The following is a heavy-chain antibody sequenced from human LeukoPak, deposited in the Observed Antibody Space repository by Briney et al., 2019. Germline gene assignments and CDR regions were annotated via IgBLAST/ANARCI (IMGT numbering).Heavy chain of an antibody. J-gene: IGHJ4*02. CDR2: IGGSGSGGDGAT. CDR1: GFIFNTYA. D-gene: IGHD1-1*01. V-gene: IGHV3-23*01. Sequence: PGGSLRLSCATSGFIFNTYAMNWVRQAPGQGLEWVSAIGGSGSGGDGATYYADSVKGRFTISRDNSKITLYLQMNSLTAEDTAVYFCSKGHDTRTATLDYWGQGTLVTVSS. CDR3: SKGHDTRTATLDY.